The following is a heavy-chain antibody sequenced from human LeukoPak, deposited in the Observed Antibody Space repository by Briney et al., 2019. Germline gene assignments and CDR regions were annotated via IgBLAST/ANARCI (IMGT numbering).Heavy chain of an antibody. CDR3: ARATPLRSSGRYLDH. D-gene: IGHD5-12*01. Sequence: PSETLSLTXTVSGGSISSYYWSWIRQPPEKGLEWIGCIYYSGSTNYNPSLKSRVTISVDTSKNQFSLKLSSVTAADTAVYYCARATPLRSSGRYLDHWGQGTLVTVSS. J-gene: IGHJ5*02. CDR2: IYYSGST. CDR1: GGSISSYY. V-gene: IGHV4-59*01.